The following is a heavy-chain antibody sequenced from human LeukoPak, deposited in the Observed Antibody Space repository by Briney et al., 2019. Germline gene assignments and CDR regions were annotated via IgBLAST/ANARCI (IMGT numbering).Heavy chain of an antibody. CDR1: GGSFSSYY. J-gene: IGHJ6*03. Sequence: SETLSLTCAVYGGSFSSYYWSWIRQPPGKGLEWIGEINHSGSTNYNPSLKSRVTISVDTSKNQFSLKLSSVTVADTAVYYCARGHWNYSYYYMDVWGKGTTVTVSS. CDR2: INHSGST. D-gene: IGHD1-1*01. CDR3: ARGHWNYSYYYMDV. V-gene: IGHV4-34*01.